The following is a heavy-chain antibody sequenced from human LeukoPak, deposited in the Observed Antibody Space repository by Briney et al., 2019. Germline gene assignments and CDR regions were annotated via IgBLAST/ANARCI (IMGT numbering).Heavy chain of an antibody. CDR3: ARVFSRHDFWSGYPGNWFDP. Sequence: SETLSLTCTVSGGSISSYYWSWIRQPPGKGLEWIGYIYYSGSTYYNPSLKSRVTISVDTSKNQFSLKLSSVTAADTAVYYCARVFSRHDFWSGYPGNWFDPWGQGTLVTVSS. D-gene: IGHD3-3*01. V-gene: IGHV4-59*12. J-gene: IGHJ5*02. CDR1: GGSISSYY. CDR2: IYYSGST.